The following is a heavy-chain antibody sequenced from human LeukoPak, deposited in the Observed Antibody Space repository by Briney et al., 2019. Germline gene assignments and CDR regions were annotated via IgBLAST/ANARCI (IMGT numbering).Heavy chain of an antibody. CDR1: GGSISSYY. CDR3: ARVMALPRKSYYYYMDV. D-gene: IGHD2-8*01. J-gene: IGHJ6*03. Sequence: SETLSLTCTVSGGSISSYYWSWIRQPPGKGLEWIRYIYYSGSTNYNPSLKSRVTISVDTSKNQFSLKLSSVTAADTAVYYCARVMALPRKSYYYYMDVWGKGTTVTVSS. V-gene: IGHV4-59*01. CDR2: IYYSGST.